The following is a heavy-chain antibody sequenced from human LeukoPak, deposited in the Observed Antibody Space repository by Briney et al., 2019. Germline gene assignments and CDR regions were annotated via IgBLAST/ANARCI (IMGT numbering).Heavy chain of an antibody. CDR1: GFTFSSYG. D-gene: IGHD4-23*01. V-gene: IGHV3-30*02. Sequence: GGSLRLSCAASGFTFSSYGMHWVRQAPGKGLEWVAFIRYDGSNKYYADSVKGRFTISRDNSKSTLYLQMNSLRAEDTAVYYCAKPHRDAVVRDWFDPWGQGTLVTVSS. CDR3: AKPHRDAVVRDWFDP. J-gene: IGHJ5*02. CDR2: IRYDGSNK.